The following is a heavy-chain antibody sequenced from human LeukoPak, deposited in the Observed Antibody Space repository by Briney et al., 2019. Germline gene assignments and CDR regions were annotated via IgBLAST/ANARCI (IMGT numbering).Heavy chain of an antibody. D-gene: IGHD5-12*01. CDR1: GGTFSSYA. V-gene: IGHV1-69*10. Sequence: GASVKVSCKASGGTFSSYAISWVRQAPGQGLEWMGGIIPILGIANYAQKFQGRVTITADKSTSTAYMELSSLRSEDTAVYYCARDEATMATTYFDYWGQGTLVTVSS. J-gene: IGHJ4*02. CDR3: ARDEATMATTYFDY. CDR2: IIPILGIA.